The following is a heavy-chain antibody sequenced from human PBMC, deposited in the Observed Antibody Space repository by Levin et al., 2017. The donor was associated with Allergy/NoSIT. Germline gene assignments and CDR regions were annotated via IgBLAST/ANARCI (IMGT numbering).Heavy chain of an antibody. Sequence: ASETLSLTCTVSGGSFITSSYFWAWIRQPPGKGLEWLGSIYYSGTTYYNPSLKSRLTISIDTSTNQFSLKLRSVIAADTAVYYCARHTALLWFEELVFDSWGQGNLVAVSS. CDR2: IYYSGTT. J-gene: IGHJ4*02. D-gene: IGHD3-10*01. CDR1: GGSFITSSYF. V-gene: IGHV4-39*01. CDR3: ARHTALLWFEELVFDS.